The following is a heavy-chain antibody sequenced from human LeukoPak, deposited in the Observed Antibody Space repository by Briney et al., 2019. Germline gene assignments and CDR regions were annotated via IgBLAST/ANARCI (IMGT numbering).Heavy chain of an antibody. CDR3: ASDGGFRYGSGSSLGY. CDR2: MNPNSGNT. V-gene: IGHV1-8*01. CDR1: GYTFTSYD. Sequence: ASVKVSCKASGYTFTSYDINWVRQATGQGLEWMGWMNPNSGNTGYAQKFQGRVTMTRNTSISTANMELSRLRSEDTAVYYCASDGGFRYGSGSSLGYWGQGTLVTVAS. J-gene: IGHJ4*02. D-gene: IGHD3-10*01.